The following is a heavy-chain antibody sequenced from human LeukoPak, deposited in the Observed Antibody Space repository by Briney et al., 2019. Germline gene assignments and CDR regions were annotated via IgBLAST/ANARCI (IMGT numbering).Heavy chain of an antibody. V-gene: IGHV1-24*01. Sequence: ASVKVSCKVSGYTRTELAMRWVRQAPGKGLEWMGGFDPEDGETIYAQKFQGRVTMTEDTSTDTAYMELSSLRSEDTAVYYCATSESVGATDYYYYMDVWGRGTTVTVSS. CDR2: FDPEDGET. CDR1: GYTRTELA. CDR3: ATSESVGATDYYYYMDV. D-gene: IGHD1-26*01. J-gene: IGHJ6*03.